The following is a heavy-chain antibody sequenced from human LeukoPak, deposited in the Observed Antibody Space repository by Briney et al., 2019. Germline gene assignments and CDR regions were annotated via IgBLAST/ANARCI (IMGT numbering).Heavy chain of an antibody. CDR2: IYHSGST. CDR1: GYSISSGYY. D-gene: IGHD3-10*01. Sequence: SETLSLTCAVSGYSISSGYYWGWIRQPPGKGLEWIGSIYHSGSTYYNPSLKSRVTISVDTSKNQFSLKLSSVTAADTVVYYCASHYYGSGTAVFDYWGQGTLVTVSS. V-gene: IGHV4-38-2*01. J-gene: IGHJ4*02. CDR3: ASHYYGSGTAVFDY.